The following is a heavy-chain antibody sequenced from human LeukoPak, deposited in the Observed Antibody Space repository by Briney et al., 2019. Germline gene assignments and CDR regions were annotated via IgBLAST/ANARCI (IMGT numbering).Heavy chain of an antibody. J-gene: IGHJ4*02. V-gene: IGHV1-69*01. CDR3: ARYDFWSGYNYAVDY. CDR2: IIPIFGTA. D-gene: IGHD3-3*01. Sequence: ASVKVSCKASGGTFSSSAISWVRQAPGQGLEWMGGIIPIFGTANYAQKFQGRVTITADESTSTAYMELSSLRSEDTAVYYCARYDFWSGYNYAVDYWGQGTLVTVSS. CDR1: GGTFSSSA.